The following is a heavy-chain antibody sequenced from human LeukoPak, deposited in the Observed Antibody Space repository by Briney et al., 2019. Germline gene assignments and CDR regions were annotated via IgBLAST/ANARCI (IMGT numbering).Heavy chain of an antibody. J-gene: IGHJ4*02. Sequence: SVKVSCKASGGTFSSYAISWVRQAPGQGLEWMGGIIPIFGTANYAQKFQGRVTITADESTSTAYMELSSLRSEDTAVYYCASSNYYGSGSFPDYWGQGTPVTVSS. CDR2: IIPIFGTA. D-gene: IGHD3-10*01. CDR1: GGTFSSYA. CDR3: ASSNYYGSGSFPDY. V-gene: IGHV1-69*01.